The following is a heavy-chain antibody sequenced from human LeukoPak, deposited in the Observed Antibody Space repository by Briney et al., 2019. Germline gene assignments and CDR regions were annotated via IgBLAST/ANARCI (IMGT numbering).Heavy chain of an antibody. D-gene: IGHD4-11*01. CDR2: FRGAGSST. Sequence: PGGSLRLSCAASVFTFSRYAMSGVRGAPGGGLEWVSAFRGAGSSTNYADSVKGRFTISRDNSKNTLYLQMNSLRVEDTAVYYCATHHDYSNSNYFDFWGPGTLVTVSS. J-gene: IGHJ4*02. CDR3: ATHHDYSNSNYFDF. CDR1: VFTFSRYA. V-gene: IGHV3-23*01.